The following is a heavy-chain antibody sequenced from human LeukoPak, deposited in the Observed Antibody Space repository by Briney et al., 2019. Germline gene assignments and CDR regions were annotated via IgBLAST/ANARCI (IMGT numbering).Heavy chain of an antibody. Sequence: GGSLRLSCAASGFSFSASTIHWVRQASGKGLEWIGLIKTKTNSYATTYAASVKGIFTISRDDSGDTAYLQMNSLKAEDTAVYYCTADPYDGKSENSWGQGTLVTVSS. CDR2: IKTKTNSYAT. CDR1: GFSFSAST. J-gene: IGHJ4*02. D-gene: IGHD4-23*01. CDR3: TADPYDGKSENS. V-gene: IGHV3-73*01.